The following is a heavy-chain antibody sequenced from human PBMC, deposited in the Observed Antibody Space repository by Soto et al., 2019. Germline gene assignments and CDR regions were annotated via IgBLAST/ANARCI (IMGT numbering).Heavy chain of an antibody. D-gene: IGHD5-12*01. J-gene: IGHJ4*02. Sequence: ASVKVSCKASGGTFSSYAISWVRQAPGQGLEWMGGIIPIFGTANYAQKFQGRVTITADKSTSTAYMELISLRSDDTAVYYCVHRRDGYNSAFFDYWGQGTLVTVSS. V-gene: IGHV1-69*06. CDR3: VHRRDGYNSAFFDY. CDR2: IIPIFGTA. CDR1: GGTFSSYA.